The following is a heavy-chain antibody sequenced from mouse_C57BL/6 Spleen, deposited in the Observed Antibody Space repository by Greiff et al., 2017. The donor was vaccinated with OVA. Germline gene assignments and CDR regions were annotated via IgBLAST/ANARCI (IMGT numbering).Heavy chain of an antibody. V-gene: IGHV1-39*01. CDR2: INPNYGTT. CDR3: ARGDYYGSSSYFDY. J-gene: IGHJ2*01. Sequence: LVESGPELVKPGASVKISCKASGYSFTDYNMNWVKQSNGKSLEWIGVINPNYGTTSYNQKFKGKATLTVDQSSSTAYMQLNSLTSEDSAVYYCARGDYYGSSSYFDYWGQGTTLTVSS. D-gene: IGHD1-1*01. CDR1: GYSFTDYN.